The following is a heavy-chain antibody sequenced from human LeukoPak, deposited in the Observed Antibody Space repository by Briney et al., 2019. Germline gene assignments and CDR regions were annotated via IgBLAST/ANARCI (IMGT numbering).Heavy chain of an antibody. CDR1: GYTFTSYG. Sequence: ASVKVSCKASGYTFTSYGISWVRQAPGQGLEWMGWISAYNGNTNYAQKLQGRVTMTTDTSTSTAYMELRSLRSDDTAVYYCARGYYDSSGYLYYYYYMDVWGKGTTVTISS. CDR3: ARGYYDSSGYLYYYYYMDV. J-gene: IGHJ6*03. D-gene: IGHD3-22*01. V-gene: IGHV1-18*01. CDR2: ISAYNGNT.